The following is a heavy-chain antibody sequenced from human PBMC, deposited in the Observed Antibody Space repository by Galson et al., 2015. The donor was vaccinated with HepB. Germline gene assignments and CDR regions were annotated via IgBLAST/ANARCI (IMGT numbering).Heavy chain of an antibody. V-gene: IGHV3-48*02. CDR3: ARLTRGYCSGGSCYEY. J-gene: IGHJ4*02. CDR1: GFTFSSYS. Sequence: SLRLSCAASGFTFSSYSMNWVRQAPGKGLEWVSYISSSSSTIYYADSVKGRFTISRDNAKNSLYLQMNSLRDEDTAVYYCARLTRGYCSGGSCYEYWGQGTLVTVSS. CDR2: ISSSSSTI. D-gene: IGHD2-15*01.